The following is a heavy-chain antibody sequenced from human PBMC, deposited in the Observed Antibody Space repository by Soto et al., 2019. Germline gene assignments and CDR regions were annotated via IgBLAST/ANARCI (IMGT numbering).Heavy chain of an antibody. Sequence: GGSLRLSCAASGFTFSNAWMNWVRQAPGKGLEWVGRIKSKTDGGTTDYAAPVKGRFTISRDDSKNTLYLQMKSLKTEDTAVYYCNKDHNPYYDFGSGSLDYWGQGTLVTVSS. CDR1: GFTFSNAW. V-gene: IGHV3-15*07. J-gene: IGHJ4*02. CDR2: IKSKTDGGTT. D-gene: IGHD3-3*01. CDR3: NKDHNPYYDFGSGSLDY.